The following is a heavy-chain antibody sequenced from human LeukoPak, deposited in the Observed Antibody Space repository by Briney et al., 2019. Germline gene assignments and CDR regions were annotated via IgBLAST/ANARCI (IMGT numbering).Heavy chain of an antibody. CDR3: ARSIMITFGGVIVPYYFDY. J-gene: IGHJ4*02. V-gene: IGHV1-69*04. CDR2: IIPILGIA. CDR1: GGTFSSYA. D-gene: IGHD3-16*02. Sequence: GASVKVSCKASGGTFSSYAISWVRQAPGQGLEWLGRIIPILGIANYAQKFQGRVTITADKSTSTAYMELSSLRSEDTAVYYCARSIMITFGGVIVPYYFDYWGQGTLVTVSS.